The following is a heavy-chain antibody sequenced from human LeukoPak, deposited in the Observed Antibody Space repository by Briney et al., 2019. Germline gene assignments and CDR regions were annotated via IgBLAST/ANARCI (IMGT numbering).Heavy chain of an antibody. V-gene: IGHV1-46*01. CDR3: ARAYDGTALGAGFDP. J-gene: IGHJ5*02. CDR2: INPSGGST. CDR1: GYTLTELS. D-gene: IGHD3-3*01. Sequence: ASVKVSCKVSGYTLTELSMHWVRQAPGQGLEWMGIINPSGGSTNYAQKFQGRLTMTRDTSTSTVYMELSSLRSEDTAVYYCARAYDGTALGAGFDPWGQGTLVTVSS.